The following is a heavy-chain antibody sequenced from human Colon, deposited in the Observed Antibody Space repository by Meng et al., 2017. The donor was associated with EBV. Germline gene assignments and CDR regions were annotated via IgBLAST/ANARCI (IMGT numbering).Heavy chain of an antibody. D-gene: IGHD2-15*01. CDR2: ISGSGLST. CDR3: ATALY. CDR1: GFTFSRFA. J-gene: IGHJ4*02. Sequence: VGSGGGLVRPGESLGLSFACSGFTFSRFAFGWVRQAPGGGLEWVSTISGSGLSTYYADSVKGRFTISRDNSKNTLYLQMNSLRAEDTALYYCATALYWGQGTLVTVSS. V-gene: IGHV3-23*04.